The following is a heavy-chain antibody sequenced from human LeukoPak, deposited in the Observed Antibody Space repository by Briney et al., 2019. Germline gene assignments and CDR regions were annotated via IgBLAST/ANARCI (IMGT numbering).Heavy chain of an antibody. CDR1: GFTFSSYS. CDR2: ISSSSSYI. Sequence: GGSLRLSCAASGFTFSSYSMNWVRQAPGKGLEWVSSISSSSSYIYYADSVKGRFTISRDNAKNSLYLQMNSLRAEDTAVYYCASRRSSYYGMDVWGQGTTVTVSS. J-gene: IGHJ6*02. V-gene: IGHV3-21*01. CDR3: ASRRSSYYGMDV.